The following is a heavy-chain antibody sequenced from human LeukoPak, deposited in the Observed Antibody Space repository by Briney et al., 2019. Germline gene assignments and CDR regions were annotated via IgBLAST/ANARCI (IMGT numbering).Heavy chain of an antibody. J-gene: IGHJ5*02. Sequence: SQTLSLTCTVSGGSISSGDYYWSWIRQPPGKGLEWIGYIYHSGSTYYNPSLKSRVTISVDRSKNQFSLKLSSVTAADTAVYYCARDRWLRLGWFDPWGQGTLVTVSS. CDR2: IYHSGST. CDR1: GGSISSGDYY. CDR3: ARDRWLRLGWFDP. D-gene: IGHD5-12*01. V-gene: IGHV4-30-4*08.